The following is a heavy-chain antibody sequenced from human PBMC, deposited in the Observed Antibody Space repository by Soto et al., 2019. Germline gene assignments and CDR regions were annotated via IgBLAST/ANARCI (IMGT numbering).Heavy chain of an antibody. Sequence: QVQLQESGPGLVKPSQTLSLTCTVSGGSISSGGYYWSWIRQHPGKGLEWIGYIYYSGGTYYNPSLKSRVTISVDTSKIPVSLKLSPVTAADTAVYYCARATEEYGAFDIWGQGTMVTVSS. CDR1: GGSISSGGYY. D-gene: IGHD1-26*01. J-gene: IGHJ3*02. CDR2: IYYSGGT. V-gene: IGHV4-31*03. CDR3: ARATEEYGAFDI.